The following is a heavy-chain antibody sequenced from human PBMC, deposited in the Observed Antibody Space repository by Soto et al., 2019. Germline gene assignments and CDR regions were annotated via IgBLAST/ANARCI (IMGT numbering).Heavy chain of an antibody. CDR2: IKTKTEGGPT. Sequence: EVQLVESGGGFIQPGGSLRLSCAASGLPISNAWMNWVRQARGKGLEWVGRIKTKTEGGPTDYPAAVKGRFTVAREDSNNTLYPQMNRLKTVDTAVYECTTGSVEGVWGQGTTVTVSS. V-gene: IGHV3-15*07. CDR1: GLPISNAW. J-gene: IGHJ6*02. D-gene: IGHD2-15*01. CDR3: TTGSVEGV.